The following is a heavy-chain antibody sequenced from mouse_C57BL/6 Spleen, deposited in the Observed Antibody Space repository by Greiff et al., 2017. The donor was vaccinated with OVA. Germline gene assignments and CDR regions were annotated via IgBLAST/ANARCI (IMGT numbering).Heavy chain of an antibody. Sequence: EVQRVESEGGLVQPGSSMKLSCTASGFTFSDYYMAWVRQVPEKGLEWVANINYDGSSTYYLDSLKSRFIISRDNAKNILYLQMSSLKSEDTATYYCARREDYDGAMDYWGQGTSVTVSS. J-gene: IGHJ4*01. D-gene: IGHD2-4*01. CDR1: GFTFSDYY. CDR3: ARREDYDGAMDY. V-gene: IGHV5-16*01. CDR2: INYDGSST.